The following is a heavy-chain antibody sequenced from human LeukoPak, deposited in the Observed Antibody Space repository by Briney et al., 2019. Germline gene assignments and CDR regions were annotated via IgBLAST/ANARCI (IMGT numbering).Heavy chain of an antibody. CDR2: IIPIFGTA. V-gene: IGHV1-69*13. Sequence: ASVKVSCKASGGTFSSYAISWVRQAPGQGLEWMGGIIPIFGTANYAQKFQGRVTITADESTSTAYMELSSLRSEDTAVYYCSGVIAARRFDYWGQGTLVTVSS. D-gene: IGHD6-6*01. CDR1: GGTFSSYA. J-gene: IGHJ4*02. CDR3: SGVIAARRFDY.